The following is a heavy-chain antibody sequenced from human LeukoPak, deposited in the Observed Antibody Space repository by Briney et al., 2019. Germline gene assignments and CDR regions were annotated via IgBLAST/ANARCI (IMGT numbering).Heavy chain of an antibody. CDR2: IYYSGST. Sequence: SETLSLTCTVSGGSISSHYWNWLRQPPGKGLEWIGYIYYSGSTKYNPSLKSRVTISIDMSKNQFALNLSAGTAADTAMYYCAKGEADPVLFDYWGQGTMVTVSS. CDR3: AKGEADPVLFDY. CDR1: GGSISSHY. D-gene: IGHD6-6*01. J-gene: IGHJ4*02. V-gene: IGHV4-59*11.